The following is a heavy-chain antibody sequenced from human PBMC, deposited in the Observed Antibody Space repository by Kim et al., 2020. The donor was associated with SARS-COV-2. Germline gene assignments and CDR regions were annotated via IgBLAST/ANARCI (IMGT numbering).Heavy chain of an antibody. CDR2: INHSGST. J-gene: IGHJ6*02. CDR1: GGSFSGYY. CDR3: ARFPPYCSSTSCYYYYGMDV. Sequence: SETLSLTCAVYGGSFSGYYWSWIRQPPGKGLEWIGEINHSGSTNYNPSLKSRVTISVDTSKNQFSLKLSSVTAADTAVYYCARFPPYCSSTSCYYYYGMDVWGQGTTVTVSS. V-gene: IGHV4-34*01. D-gene: IGHD2-2*01.